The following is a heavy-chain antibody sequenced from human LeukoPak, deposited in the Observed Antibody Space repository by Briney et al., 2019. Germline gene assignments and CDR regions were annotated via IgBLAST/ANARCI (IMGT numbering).Heavy chain of an antibody. CDR1: GGTSSSYA. Sequence: ASVKVSCKASGGTSSSYAISWVRQAPGQGLEWMGGIIPIFGTANYAQKFQGRVTITADESTSTAYMELSSLRSEDTAVYYCASRSIHSSSWYDAFDIWGQGTMVTVSS. CDR3: ASRSIHSSSWYDAFDI. V-gene: IGHV1-69*13. D-gene: IGHD6-13*01. J-gene: IGHJ3*02. CDR2: IIPIFGTA.